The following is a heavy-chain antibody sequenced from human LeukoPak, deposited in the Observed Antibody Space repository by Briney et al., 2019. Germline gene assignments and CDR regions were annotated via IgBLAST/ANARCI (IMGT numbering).Heavy chain of an antibody. CDR3: ARGTWEGYFQH. Sequence: PGGSLRLSCAASGFTFSSYAMHWVRQASGKGLEYVSAISSNGGSTYYANSVKGRFTISRDNSKNTLYLQMGSLRAEDMAVYYCARGTWEGYFQHWGQGTLVTVSS. V-gene: IGHV3-64*01. CDR1: GFTFSSYA. CDR2: ISSNGGST. D-gene: IGHD1-26*01. J-gene: IGHJ1*01.